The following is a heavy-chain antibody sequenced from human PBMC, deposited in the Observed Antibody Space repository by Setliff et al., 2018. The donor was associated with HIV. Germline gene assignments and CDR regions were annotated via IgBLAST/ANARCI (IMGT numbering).Heavy chain of an antibody. D-gene: IGHD2-2*01. V-gene: IGHV1-2*02. J-gene: IGHJ5*02. Sequence: ASVKVSCKASGYTFTDHYMHWVRQAPGQGLEWMGWINPNNGGTNYAQKFQGRVTMTRDTSISTAYMELSRLRSDDTAVYYCARDFGGYCSSMSCPGLFDPWGQGTLVTVSS. CDR2: INPNNGGT. CDR1: GYTFTDHY. CDR3: ARDFGGYCSSMSCPGLFDP.